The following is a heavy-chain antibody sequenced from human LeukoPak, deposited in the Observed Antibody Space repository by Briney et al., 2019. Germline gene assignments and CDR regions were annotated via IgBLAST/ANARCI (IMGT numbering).Heavy chain of an antibody. CDR2: ISCNSGSI. J-gene: IGHJ4*02. CDR1: GGTFGGYS. Sequence: GGSLRLSCAVSGGTFGGYSMRWVRQAPGRGLEWVGGISCNSGSICYADSVKGRFTIARNNAKNSLYMQMNSPRAEAPAWYYCAKDQPLPGPFDSWGQGTPVTASS. CDR3: AKDQPLPGPFDS. V-gene: IGHV3-9*01. D-gene: IGHD2-8*02.